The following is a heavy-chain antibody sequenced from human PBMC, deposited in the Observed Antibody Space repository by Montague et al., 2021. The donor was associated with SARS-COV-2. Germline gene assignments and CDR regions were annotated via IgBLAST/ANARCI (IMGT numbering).Heavy chain of an antibody. V-gene: IGHV4-4*02. D-gene: IGHD3-10*01. CDR3: ARLGVVPSPRTFDP. CDR2: TYHSGST. Sequence: SETLSLTCEVSGASISSNNWWIWVRQSPGKGLEWIGETYHSGSTNYNPSLRGRVTISVDKSKNQFSLKVSSVSAADTAVYYCARLGVVPSPRTFDPWGQGTLVTVSS. CDR1: GASISSNNW. J-gene: IGHJ5*02.